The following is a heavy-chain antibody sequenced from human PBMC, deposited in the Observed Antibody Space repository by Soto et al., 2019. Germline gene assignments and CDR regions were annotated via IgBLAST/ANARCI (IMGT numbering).Heavy chain of an antibody. Sequence: GGSLRLSCAVSGFTFSSYAMNWVRQAPGKGLEWVSVISGSGVKTYYADSVKGRFNISRDNSKNTVYLEMNSLRADDTAVYYCAKDRLYNWNSAFDHWGQGAPVTVSS. V-gene: IGHV3-23*01. CDR3: AKDRLYNWNSAFDH. D-gene: IGHD1-7*01. J-gene: IGHJ4*02. CDR1: GFTFSSYA. CDR2: ISGSGVKT.